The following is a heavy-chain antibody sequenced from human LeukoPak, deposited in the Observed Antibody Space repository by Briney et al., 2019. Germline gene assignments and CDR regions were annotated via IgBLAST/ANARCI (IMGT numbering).Heavy chain of an antibody. CDR1: GFTLSSYS. D-gene: IGHD3-22*01. V-gene: IGHV3-21*01. J-gene: IGHJ4*02. CDR3: ARDPNPYYDSSGYYPL. CDR2: ISSSSSYI. Sequence: GGSLGLSCAASGFTLSSYSMNWVRQAPGKGLEWVSSISSSSSYIYYADSVKGRFTISRDNAKNSLYLQMNSLRAEDTAVYYCARDPNPYYDSSGYYPLWGQGTLVTVSS.